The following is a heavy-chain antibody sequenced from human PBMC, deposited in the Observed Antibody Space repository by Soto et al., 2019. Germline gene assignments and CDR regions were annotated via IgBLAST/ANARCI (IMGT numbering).Heavy chain of an antibody. CDR1: GFSLSTSGVG. CDR3: EHVPYSGSYYAGYFSY. D-gene: IGHD1-26*01. CDR2: IYWYDDK. J-gene: IGHJ4*02. Sequence: QITLKEPVPTLVKPTQTLTLTCTFSGFSLSTSGVGVGWIRQPPGKALEWLALIYWYDDKRYSPSLKSRLTITKHTSKKQVVLTMTNMDPVDTATYYCEHVPYSGSYYAGYFSYRGQGPMVTVSS. V-gene: IGHV2-5*01.